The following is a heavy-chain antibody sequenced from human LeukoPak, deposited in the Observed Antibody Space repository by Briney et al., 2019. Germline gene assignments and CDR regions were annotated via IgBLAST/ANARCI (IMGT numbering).Heavy chain of an antibody. V-gene: IGHV3-23*01. J-gene: IGHJ3*01. CDR2: IRGSGGST. CDR1: GFTFSNYA. Sequence: PGGSLRLSCAASGFTFSNYAMIWVRQTPGKGLEWVSAIRGSGGSTFYADSVKGRFTISRDNSKNTLYLQMNSLRAEDTAVYFCARDPNGDYIGAFDFRGQGTMVTSLQ. CDR3: ARDPNGDYIGAFDF. D-gene: IGHD4-17*01.